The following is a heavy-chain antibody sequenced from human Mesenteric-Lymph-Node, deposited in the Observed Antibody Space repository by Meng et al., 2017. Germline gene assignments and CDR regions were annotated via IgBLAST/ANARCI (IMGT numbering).Heavy chain of an antibody. V-gene: IGHV3-9*01. Sequence: GGSLRLSCAASGFTFDDYAMHWVRQAPGKGLEWVSGISWNSGSIGYADSVKGRFTISRDNAKNSLYLQMNSLRAEDTALYYCAGQGIAVPRGIDYWGQGTLVTVSS. J-gene: IGHJ4*02. CDR2: ISWNSGSI. CDR1: GFTFDDYA. D-gene: IGHD6-19*01. CDR3: AGQGIAVPRGIDY.